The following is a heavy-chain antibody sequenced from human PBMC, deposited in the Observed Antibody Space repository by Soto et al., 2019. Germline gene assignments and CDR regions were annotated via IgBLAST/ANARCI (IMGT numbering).Heavy chain of an antibody. Sequence: ASVKVSCKTSGYSFTDYDIHWVRQAAGQGLEWMGWMNPGNNQHVYTQKFRGRVTVSTDTSITTTYMELRSLRSDDTAVYYCAIDCWLYYYGSGSYPYGMDVWGQGTTVTVSS. CDR1: GYSFTDYD. CDR2: MNPGNNQH. D-gene: IGHD3-10*01. CDR3: AIDCWLYYYGSGSYPYGMDV. J-gene: IGHJ6*02. V-gene: IGHV1-8*01.